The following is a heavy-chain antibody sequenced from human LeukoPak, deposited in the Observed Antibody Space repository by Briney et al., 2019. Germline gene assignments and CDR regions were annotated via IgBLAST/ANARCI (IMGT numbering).Heavy chain of an antibody. J-gene: IGHJ4*02. Sequence: SETLSLTCTVSGVSISSGGYYWSWIRQPPGKSLEWIGYIYHSGSTYYNPSLKSRVTISVDTSKNQFSLKLSSVTAADTAVYYCARVYIVGATTLDYWGQGTLVTVSS. V-gene: IGHV4-30-2*05. D-gene: IGHD1-26*01. CDR3: ARVYIVGATTLDY. CDR2: IYHSGST. CDR1: GVSISSGGYY.